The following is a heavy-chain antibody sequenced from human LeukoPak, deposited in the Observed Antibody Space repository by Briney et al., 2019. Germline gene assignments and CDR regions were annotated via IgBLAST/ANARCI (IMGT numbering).Heavy chain of an antibody. CDR3: ASRGSSGCFQH. CDR1: GYTFTSYG. D-gene: IGHD6-19*01. V-gene: IGHV1-18*01. Sequence: ASVKVSCKASGYTFTSYGFSWVRQAPGQGLEWIGWISAYNGNTKYAQKFQDRVTMTTDTSTSTAYMELRSLRSDDTAVYYCASRGSSGCFQHWGQGTLVTVSS. J-gene: IGHJ1*01. CDR2: ISAYNGNT.